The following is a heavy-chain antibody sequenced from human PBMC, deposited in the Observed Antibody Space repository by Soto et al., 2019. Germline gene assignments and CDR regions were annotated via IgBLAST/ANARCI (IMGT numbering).Heavy chain of an antibody. CDR2: IRSQASGGTT. CDR3: TRVSGGFSCLYFSVSGYYYCIAF. CDR1: GFTFGDYA. V-gene: IGHV3-49*03. Sequence: EVQLAESGGGLVQPGRSLRRSCTASGFTFGDYAMSWFRQAPGKGQERVGVIRSQASGGTTEYAASVKGRITISRDDSNRVAYLQLTSVTTRDSGLYYCTRVSGGFSCLYFSVSGYYYCIAFWGKGTSDIVCS. D-gene: IGHD5-18*01. J-gene: IGHJ6*03.